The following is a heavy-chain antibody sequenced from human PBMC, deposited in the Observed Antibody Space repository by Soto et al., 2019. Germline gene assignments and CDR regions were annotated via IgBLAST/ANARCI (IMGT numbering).Heavy chain of an antibody. V-gene: IGHV1-8*02. CDR2: VTPRNGDT. D-gene: IGHD2-8*02. CDR1: GYTFTSYD. CDR3: ARGGSYWARPNYFDY. J-gene: IGHJ4*02. Sequence: ASVKVSCKASGYTFTSYDSNGVRQAAGQGPEWMGSVTPRNGDTAFAQKYQGRVTVTSNTSISTVYMELSSMRSDDTAVYYCARGGSYWARPNYFDYLGQGTLVTFSS.